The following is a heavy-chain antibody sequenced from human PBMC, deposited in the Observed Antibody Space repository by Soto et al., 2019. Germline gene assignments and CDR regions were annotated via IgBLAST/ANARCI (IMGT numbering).Heavy chain of an antibody. J-gene: IGHJ4*02. CDR1: GGTFSSYA. Sequence: SVKVSCKASGGTFSSYAISWVRQAPGQGLEWMGGIIPIFGTANYAQKFQGRVTITADESTSTAYMELSSLRSDDTAVYYCASSYYDSSGYYGSDYWGQGTLVTVSS. CDR2: IIPIFGTA. V-gene: IGHV1-69*13. CDR3: ASSYYDSSGYYGSDY. D-gene: IGHD3-22*01.